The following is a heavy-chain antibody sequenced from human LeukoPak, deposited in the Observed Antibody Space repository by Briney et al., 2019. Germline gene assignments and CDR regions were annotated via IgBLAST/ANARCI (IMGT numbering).Heavy chain of an antibody. J-gene: IGHJ4*02. V-gene: IGHV1-18*01. CDR1: GYTFTSYG. D-gene: IGHD3-22*01. CDR2: ISAYNGNT. CDR3: ARTPSTLAYYYDSSGYYLDY. Sequence: GESLKISCKASGYTFTSYGISWVRQAPGQGLEWMGWISAYNGNTNYAQKLQGRVTMTTDTSTSTAYMELRSLRSDDTAVYYCARTPSTLAYYYDSSGYYLDYWGQGTLVTVSS.